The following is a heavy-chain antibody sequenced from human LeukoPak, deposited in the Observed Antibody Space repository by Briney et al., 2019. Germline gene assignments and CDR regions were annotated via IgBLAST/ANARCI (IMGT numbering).Heavy chain of an antibody. CDR1: GGSFSGYY. V-gene: IGHV4-34*01. J-gene: IGHJ4*02. CDR2: INHSGST. CDR3: ARRRAVAGLFDY. D-gene: IGHD6-19*01. Sequence: PSETLSLTCAVYGGSFSGYYWSWIRQPPGKGLEWIGEINHSGSTNYNPSLKSRVTISVDTSKNQFSLKLSSVTAADTAVYYCARRRAVAGLFDYWGQGTLVTVSS.